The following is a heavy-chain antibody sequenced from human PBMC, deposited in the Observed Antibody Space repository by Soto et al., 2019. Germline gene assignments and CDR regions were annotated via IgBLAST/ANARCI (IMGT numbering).Heavy chain of an antibody. D-gene: IGHD3-10*01. V-gene: IGHV3-21*06. Sequence: EVSLVESGGGLVKPGGSLRLSCVASGFIFSDYSWNGFRQAPGKGLEWVAATSGSGGHTFYADPGKGRFTISRDQPKSSVFLQMSSLGGEDTAVYWCASLVGRSNFDSWGQGTLVNVSS. CDR1: GFIFSDYS. CDR2: TSGSGGHT. CDR3: ASLVGRSNFDS. J-gene: IGHJ4*02.